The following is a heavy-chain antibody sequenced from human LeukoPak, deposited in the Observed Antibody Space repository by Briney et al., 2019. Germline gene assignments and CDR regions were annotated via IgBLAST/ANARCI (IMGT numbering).Heavy chain of an antibody. CDR1: GFTLSSFN. CDR2: ISSRGSSI. CDR3: ARTYNSGWYFDY. J-gene: IGHJ4*02. V-gene: IGHV3-48*02. D-gene: IGHD6-19*01. Sequence: GGSLRLACATSGFTLSSFNMNWVRQAPGKGLEWVSYISSRGSSIYYADSVKGRFTISRDNAKNSLYLQMDSLRDDDTAVYYCARTYNSGWYFDYWGQGTLVTVSS.